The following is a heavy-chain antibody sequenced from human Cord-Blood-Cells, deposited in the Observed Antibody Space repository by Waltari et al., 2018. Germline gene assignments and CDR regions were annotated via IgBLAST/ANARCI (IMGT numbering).Heavy chain of an antibody. CDR3: ARQITATIFGVADAFDI. CDR1: GYSFTSYW. Sequence: EVQLVQSGAEVKKPGESLKISCKGSGYSFTSYWIGWVRQMHGKGLEWMGIIYPGDSDTRYSPSFQGQVTISADKSISTAYLQWSSLKASDTAMYYCARQITATIFGVADAFDIWGQGTMVTVSS. J-gene: IGHJ3*02. D-gene: IGHD3-3*01. CDR2: IYPGDSDT. V-gene: IGHV5-51*01.